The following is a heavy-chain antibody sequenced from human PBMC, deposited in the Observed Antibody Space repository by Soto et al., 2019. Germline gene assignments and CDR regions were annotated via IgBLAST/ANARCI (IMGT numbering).Heavy chain of an antibody. J-gene: IGHJ3*02. D-gene: IGHD5-18*01. Sequence: GASVKVSCKASGYTFTSYGISWVRQAPGQGLEWMGWISAYNGNTNYAQKLQGRATMTTDTSTSTAYMELRSLRSDDTAVYYCARSLSEIVSFGYSYGNDAFDIWGQGTMVTVSS. V-gene: IGHV1-18*01. CDR2: ISAYNGNT. CDR3: ARSLSEIVSFGYSYGNDAFDI. CDR1: GYTFTSYG.